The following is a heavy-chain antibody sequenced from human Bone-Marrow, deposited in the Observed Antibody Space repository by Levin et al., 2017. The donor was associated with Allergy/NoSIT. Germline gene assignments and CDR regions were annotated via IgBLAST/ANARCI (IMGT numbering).Heavy chain of an antibody. D-gene: IGHD1-14*01. CDR1: GFSFDMHA. Sequence: TGGSLRLSCAASGFSFDMHAMTWVRQIPGKGLEWVSGISDGGSRTYYTDSAKGRFIISRDNSKNTLYLQMRSLRVEDAAVYYCAKSRASNRAGIDFWGQGTLVTVSS. V-gene: IGHV3-23*01. J-gene: IGHJ4*02. CDR3: AKSRASNRAGIDF. CDR2: ISDGGSRT.